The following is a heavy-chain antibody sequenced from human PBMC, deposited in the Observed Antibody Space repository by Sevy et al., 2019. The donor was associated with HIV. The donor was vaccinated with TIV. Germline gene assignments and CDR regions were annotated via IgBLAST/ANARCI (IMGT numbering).Heavy chain of an antibody. CDR2: IFSDGSKT. Sequence: GESLKISCAASGITFSSYGMHWVRQAPGKGLEWVAVIFSDGSKTYYADSVKGRFTISRDNSKNTLYLQMDSLRVEDTAVYYCARESSSDWFVDYWGQGTLVTVSS. CDR3: ARESSSDWFVDY. CDR1: GITFSSYG. J-gene: IGHJ4*02. V-gene: IGHV3-33*01. D-gene: IGHD2-2*01.